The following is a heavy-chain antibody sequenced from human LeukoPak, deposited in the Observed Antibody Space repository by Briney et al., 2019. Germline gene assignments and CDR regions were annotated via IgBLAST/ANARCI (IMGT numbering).Heavy chain of an antibody. CDR1: GYSFTDYY. J-gene: IGHJ5*02. V-gene: IGHV1-2*02. CDR2: INPNNGGT. D-gene: IGHD2-21*01. CDR3: ARADRLHGGPYLIGP. Sequence: ASVKVSCKTSGYSFTDYYMHWVRQAPGQGLEWMGWINPNNGGTSSAQKFQGRVTMTRVTSITTVYMEVSWLTSDDTAIYYCARADRLHGGPYLIGPWGQGTLVTVSS.